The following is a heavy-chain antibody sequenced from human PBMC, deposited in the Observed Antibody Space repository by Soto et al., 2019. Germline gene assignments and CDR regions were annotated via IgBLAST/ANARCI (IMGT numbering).Heavy chain of an antibody. D-gene: IGHD3-9*01. CDR2: ISAYNGNT. Sequence: ASVKVSCKASGYTFTSYGISWVRQAPGQGLEWMGWISAYNGNTNYAQKLQGRVTMTTDTSTSTAYMELRSLRSDDTAVYYCARGGGSYGNTYYDILTGYPRGGYYYYGMDVWGQGTTVTVSS. CDR3: ARGGGSYGNTYYDILTGYPRGGYYYYGMDV. J-gene: IGHJ6*02. CDR1: GYTFTSYG. V-gene: IGHV1-18*01.